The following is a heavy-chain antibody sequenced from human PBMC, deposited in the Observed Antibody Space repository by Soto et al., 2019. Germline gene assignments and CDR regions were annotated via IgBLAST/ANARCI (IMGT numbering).Heavy chain of an antibody. CDR2: ISAKNGDT. Sequence: QVQLVQSGADVKKPGASVRVSCKASGYTFTDYGITWVRQAPGQGLEWMGWISAKNGDTNLAQKFRGRVTLTTDTSTGTAYIDLRSLTPDDTAVYYCARDPPETPSGYWGQGTLVTVSS. J-gene: IGHJ4*02. V-gene: IGHV1-18*01. CDR3: ARDPPETPSGY. CDR1: GYTFTDYG.